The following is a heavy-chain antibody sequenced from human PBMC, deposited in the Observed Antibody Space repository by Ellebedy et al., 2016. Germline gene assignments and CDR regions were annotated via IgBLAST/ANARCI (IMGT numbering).Heavy chain of an antibody. Sequence: GESLKISCAASGFIVSTNYMSWVRQAPGKGLEWVATLYSGGTILYADSVRGRFTISRDNSKNSLYLDMNSLRVEDTAVYYCAGHTEVGGHFDHWGQGTLVTVSS. CDR2: LYSGGTI. J-gene: IGHJ4*02. CDR1: GFIVSTNY. CDR3: AGHTEVGGHFDH. V-gene: IGHV3-66*04. D-gene: IGHD1-26*01.